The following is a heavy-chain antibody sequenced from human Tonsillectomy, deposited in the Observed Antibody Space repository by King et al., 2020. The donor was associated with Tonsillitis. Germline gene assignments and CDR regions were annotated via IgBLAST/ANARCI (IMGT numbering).Heavy chain of an antibody. D-gene: IGHD3-22*01. Sequence: VQLVESGGGLVKPGGSLRLSCAASGFTFSTYSFNWVRQAPGKGLEWVSSISDGSRYIFYADSVKGRFTISRENAKNSLYLQMNSLRAEDTAVYSCVRVAYYYDNSGYPFDYWGQGTLVTVSS. CDR2: ISDGSRYI. J-gene: IGHJ4*02. V-gene: IGHV3-21*01. CDR3: VRVAYYYDNSGYPFDY. CDR1: GFTFSTYS.